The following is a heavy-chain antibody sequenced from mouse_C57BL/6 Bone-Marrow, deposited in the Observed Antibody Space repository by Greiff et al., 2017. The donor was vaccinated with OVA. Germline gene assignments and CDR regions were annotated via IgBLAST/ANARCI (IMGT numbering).Heavy chain of an antibody. Sequence: VQLQQSGAELVRPGASVKLSCTASGFNIKDAYMHWVKQRPEQGLEWIGWIDPENGDTEYASKFQGKATITADTSSNTAYLQLSSLTSEYTAVYCCVHYYGSSTDYFDYWGQGTTLTVSS. V-gene: IGHV14-4*01. CDR3: VHYYGSSTDYFDY. J-gene: IGHJ2*01. D-gene: IGHD1-1*01. CDR2: IDPENGDT. CDR1: GFNIKDAY.